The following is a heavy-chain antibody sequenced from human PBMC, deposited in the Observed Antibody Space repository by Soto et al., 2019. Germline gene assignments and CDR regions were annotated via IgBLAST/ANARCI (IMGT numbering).Heavy chain of an antibody. Sequence: VQLLESGGGLIQPGGSLRLSCAASGFTFSYGIHWLRQAPGKGLEWGAYISYDSSNKFYGDSVNGRFTISRDNSKNTQFLQMNSLRAEDTAVYYCAKLVIGYCSGNTCDDYWGQGTLVAVSS. V-gene: IGHV3-30*18. D-gene: IGHD2-15*01. CDR1: GFTFSYG. CDR2: ISYDSSNK. CDR3: AKLVIGYCSGNTCDDY. J-gene: IGHJ4*02.